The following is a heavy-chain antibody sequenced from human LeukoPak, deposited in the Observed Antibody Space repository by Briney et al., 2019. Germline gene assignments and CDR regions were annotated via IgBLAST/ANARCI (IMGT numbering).Heavy chain of an antibody. CDR2: ISSSSSYI. D-gene: IGHD3-9*01. CDR1: GFTSSSYS. CDR3: AKDRYYDILIGDFDY. Sequence: TGGSLRLSCAASGFTSSSYSMNWVRQAPGKGLEWVSSISSSSSYIYYADSVKGRFTISRDNSKNTVYLQMNSLRAEDTAVYYCAKDRYYDILIGDFDYWGQGTLVTVSS. J-gene: IGHJ4*02. V-gene: IGHV3-21*04.